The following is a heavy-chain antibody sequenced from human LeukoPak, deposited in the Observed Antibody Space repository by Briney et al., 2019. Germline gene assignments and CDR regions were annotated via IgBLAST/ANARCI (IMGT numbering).Heavy chain of an antibody. CDR3: AKGAITFGGGNYIDY. V-gene: IGHV3-23*01. J-gene: IGHJ4*02. CDR2: ISGSGGST. D-gene: IGHD3-16*01. Sequence: PGGSLRLSCAASGFTFSSYATSWVRQAPGKGLEWVSSISGSGGSTYYADSVKGRFTISRDNSKNTLYLRMNSLRADDTAVYYCAKGAITFGGGNYIDYWGQGTLVTVSS. CDR1: GFTFSSYA.